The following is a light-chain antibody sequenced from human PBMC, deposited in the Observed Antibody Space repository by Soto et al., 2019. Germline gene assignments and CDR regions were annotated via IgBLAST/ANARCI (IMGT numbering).Light chain of an antibody. CDR3: MQGTHWPWT. J-gene: IGKJ1*01. Sequence: DVVMTQSPLSLPVTLGQPASISCRSTQGLVYIDGNTYLNWFHQRPGQSPRRLIYMISNRDSGVTDRFSGSGSGNDFTLTISRVEAEDVGVYYCMQGTHWPWTFGQGTKVEMK. CDR2: MIS. V-gene: IGKV2-30*01. CDR1: QGLVYIDGNTY.